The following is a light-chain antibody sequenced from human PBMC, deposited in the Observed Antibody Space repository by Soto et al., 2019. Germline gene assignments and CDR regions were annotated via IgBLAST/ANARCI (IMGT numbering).Light chain of an antibody. J-gene: IGLJ1*01. CDR3: NSYTSSTTYV. V-gene: IGLV2-14*01. CDR1: SSDVGGYNS. Sequence: QSALTQPASVSGSPGQSITISCTGTSSDVGGYNSVSWYQQHPGKAPKLLIYEVNNRPSGLSNRFSGSKSGNTASLTISGLQAEDEADYYCNSYTSSTTYVFGTGTKV. CDR2: EVN.